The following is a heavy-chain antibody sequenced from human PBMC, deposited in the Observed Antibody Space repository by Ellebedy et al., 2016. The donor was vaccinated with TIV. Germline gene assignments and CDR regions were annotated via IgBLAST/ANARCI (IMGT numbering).Heavy chain of an antibody. CDR1: GFTFNSYS. CDR2: IWHDGSHS. V-gene: IGHV3-33*08. J-gene: IGHJ4*02. Sequence: GESLKISCAASGFTFNSYSMHWVRQAPGKGLEWVGIIWHDGSHSYYADSVKGRFTISRDNSKNTVDLQMNSLRADDTAVYYCASELVGTTDFDYWGQGTLVTVSS. CDR3: ASELVGTTDFDY. D-gene: IGHD1-26*01.